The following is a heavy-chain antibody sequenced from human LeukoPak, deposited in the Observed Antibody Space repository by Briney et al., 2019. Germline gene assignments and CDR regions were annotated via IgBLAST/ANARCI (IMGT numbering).Heavy chain of an antibody. D-gene: IGHD1-14*01. CDR2: ISSSGSSI. CDR3: TRDPRNLDY. V-gene: IGHV3-48*03. J-gene: IGHJ4*02. Sequence: PGGSLRLSCAASGFTFSSYEMNWVRQAPGKGLEWVSYISSSGSSIYYADSVKGRFTISRDNAKNSLYLQMNSLRVEDTAVYYCTRDPRNLDYWGQGTLVTVSS. CDR1: GFTFSSYE.